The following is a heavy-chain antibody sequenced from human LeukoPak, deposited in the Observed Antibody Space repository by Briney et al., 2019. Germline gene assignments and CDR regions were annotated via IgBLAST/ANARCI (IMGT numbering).Heavy chain of an antibody. CDR1: GFTFSSYG. Sequence: PGRSLRLSCAASGFTFSSYGMHWVRQAPGKGLEWVAVIWYDGSIKYYADSVKGRFTISRDNSKNTLSLQMNSLRAEDTAVYYCARSQEETSGGGRAPYDILTGYYVTYWGQGTLVTVSS. V-gene: IGHV3-33*01. J-gene: IGHJ4*02. D-gene: IGHD3-9*01. CDR3: ARSQEETSGGGRAPYDILTGYYVTY. CDR2: IWYDGSIK.